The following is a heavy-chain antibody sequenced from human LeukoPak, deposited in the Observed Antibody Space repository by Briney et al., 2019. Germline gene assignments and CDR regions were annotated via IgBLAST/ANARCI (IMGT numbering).Heavy chain of an antibody. CDR1: RYTFTSYY. CDR2: INPSDGST. Sequence: ASVKVSCKASRYTFTSYYMYWVRQAPGQGLEWMGIINPSDGSTSYAQKFQGRVTMTRDTSTSTVYMELSSLRSEDTAVYFCARATRGLERGGFIDYWGQGILVTVSS. J-gene: IGHJ4*02. D-gene: IGHD1-1*01. CDR3: ARATRGLERGGFIDY. V-gene: IGHV1-46*01.